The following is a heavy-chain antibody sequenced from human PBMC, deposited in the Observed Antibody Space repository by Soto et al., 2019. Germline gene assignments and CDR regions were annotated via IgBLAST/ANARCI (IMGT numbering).Heavy chain of an antibody. CDR3: ARNGYTYGMDV. CDR2: IYYSGIS. V-gene: IGHV4-31*03. CDR1: GGSTSSGGFY. D-gene: IGHD5-18*01. J-gene: IGHJ6*02. Sequence: PSETLSLTCTVSGGSTSSGGFYWSWIRQHPGKGLEWIGYIYYSGISYYNPSLKSRVSISLDTSRNQFSMTLNSVTAADTAVYYCARNGYTYGMDVWGQGAKVTVSS.